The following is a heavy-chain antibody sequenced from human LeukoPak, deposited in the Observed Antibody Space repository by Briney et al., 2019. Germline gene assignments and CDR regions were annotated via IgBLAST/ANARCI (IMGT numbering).Heavy chain of an antibody. CDR1: GGPFSGYY. Sequence: AETLSLTCAVCGGPFSGYYWSWIRQPPGKGLEWIGEINHSGSTNYNPSLKRRVTISVDTSKNHSSLKLISVTPADTAIFYFASMRQQLPRVYYYGMDVWGQGSTVSVSS. CDR3: ASMRQQLPRVYYYGMDV. J-gene: IGHJ6*02. V-gene: IGHV4-34*01. CDR2: INHSGST. D-gene: IGHD6-13*01.